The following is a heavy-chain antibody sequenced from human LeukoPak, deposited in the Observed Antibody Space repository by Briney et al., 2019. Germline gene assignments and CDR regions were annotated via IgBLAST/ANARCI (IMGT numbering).Heavy chain of an antibody. D-gene: IGHD6-6*01. CDR3: ARVSSSLVRFDP. J-gene: IGHJ5*02. CDR1: GYSISSGYY. Sequence: SETLSLTCAVSGYSISSGYYWGWIRQPPGKGLEWIGSIYHSGSTHYNPSLKSRVTISVDTSKNQFSLKLSSVTAADTAVYYCARVSSSLVRFDPWGQGTLVTVSS. CDR2: IYHSGST. V-gene: IGHV4-38-2*01.